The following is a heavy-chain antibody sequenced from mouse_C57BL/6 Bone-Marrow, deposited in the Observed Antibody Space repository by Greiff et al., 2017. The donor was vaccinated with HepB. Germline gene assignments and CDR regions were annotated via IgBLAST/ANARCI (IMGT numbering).Heavy chain of an antibody. D-gene: IGHD2-1*01. CDR3: ARLSGNGTWYFDV. V-gene: IGHV1-72*01. CDR2: IDPNSGGT. CDR1: GYTFTSYW. J-gene: IGHJ1*03. Sequence: VKLQQPGAELVKPGASVKLSCKASGYTFTSYWMHWVKQRPGRGLEWIGRIDPNSGGTKYNEKFKSKATLTVDKPSSTAYMQLSSLTSEDSAVYYCARLSGNGTWYFDVWGTGTTVTVSS.